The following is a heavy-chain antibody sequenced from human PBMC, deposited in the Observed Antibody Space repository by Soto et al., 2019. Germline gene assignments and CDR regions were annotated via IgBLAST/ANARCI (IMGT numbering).Heavy chain of an antibody. CDR1: GGSFNTYY. CDR3: ARGGNCRTTTCPLGYFYAMDV. CDR2: INHSGIT. J-gene: IGHJ6*02. D-gene: IGHD2-2*01. V-gene: IGHV4-34*01. Sequence: PSETLSLTCAVYGGSFNTYYWSWARQPPGKGLEWIGEINHSGITNYNPSLKSRVTISLDTSMNQFSLTLSAVTAADTGVYFCARGGNCRTTTCPLGYFYAMDVWAQGTTVTVSS.